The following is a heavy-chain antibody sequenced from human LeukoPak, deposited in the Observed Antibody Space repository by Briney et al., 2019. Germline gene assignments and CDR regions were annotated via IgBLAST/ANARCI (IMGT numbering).Heavy chain of an antibody. CDR2: IYYSGST. Sequence: SETLSLTCTASGGSISSSSYYWGWIRQPPGKGLEWIGSIYYSGSTYYNPSLKSRVTMSVDTSKNQFSLKLSSVTAADTAVYYCARQRGWNYGLNAFDIWGQGTMVTVSS. V-gene: IGHV4-39*07. J-gene: IGHJ3*02. D-gene: IGHD1-7*01. CDR1: GGSISSSSYY. CDR3: ARQRGWNYGLNAFDI.